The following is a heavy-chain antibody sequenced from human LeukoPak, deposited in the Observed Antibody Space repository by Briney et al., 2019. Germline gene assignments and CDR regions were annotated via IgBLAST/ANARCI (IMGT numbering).Heavy chain of an antibody. CDR1: GHTFTNYA. CDR3: ARFYRYSGYVLEGYYYYGMDV. V-gene: IGHV1-3*01. Sequence: ASVKVSCKASGHTFTNYAMQWVRQAPGQRLEWMGWINAGNGHTRYSQRFQGRVTITADESTSTAYMELSSLRSEDTAVYYCARFYRYSGYVLEGYYYYGMDVWGQGTTVTVSS. D-gene: IGHD5-12*01. J-gene: IGHJ6*02. CDR2: INAGNGHT.